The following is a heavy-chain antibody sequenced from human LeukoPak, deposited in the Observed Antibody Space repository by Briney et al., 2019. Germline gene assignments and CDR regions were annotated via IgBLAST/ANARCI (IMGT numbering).Heavy chain of an antibody. Sequence: SETLSPTCTVPGGSISTYYWSWIRQPPGKGLEWLGYIYYTGSTSYNPSLKSRVTMSLDASKNQFSLELNSVTPADTAVYYCARGGNYWPQWWFDPWGRGTLVSVSS. J-gene: IGHJ5*02. D-gene: IGHD1-26*01. CDR1: GGSISTYY. CDR3: ARGGNYWPQWWFDP. CDR2: IYYTGST. V-gene: IGHV4-59*01.